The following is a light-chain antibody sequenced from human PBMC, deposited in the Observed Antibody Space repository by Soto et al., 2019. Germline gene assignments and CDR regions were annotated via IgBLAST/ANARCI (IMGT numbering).Light chain of an antibody. CDR2: GAS. J-gene: IGKJ1*01. CDR3: QKYNNWPRT. CDR1: QTVSSNY. Sequence: EIILTQSPDTLSLSPGERATLSCRTSQTVSSNYLAWCQQRPGQAPRLLIYGASTRATGIPDRFSGSGSGTDFTLTISRLEPEDFAVYYCQKYNNWPRTCGQGTTVDIK. V-gene: IGKV3-20*01.